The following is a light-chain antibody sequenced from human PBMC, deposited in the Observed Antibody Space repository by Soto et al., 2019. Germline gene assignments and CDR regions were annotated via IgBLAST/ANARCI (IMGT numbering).Light chain of an antibody. CDR1: QNIYSN. CDR2: RAS. J-gene: IGKJ2*01. V-gene: IGKV3-15*01. Sequence: EIVMTQSPATLSVSPGERATFSCRASQNIYSNIAWYQQRPGQAPRLLIYRASTRATGVPARFSGSGSGTEFTLTISSLQSEDFATYFCQQSFSSYTFGQGTKVEIK. CDR3: QQSFSSYT.